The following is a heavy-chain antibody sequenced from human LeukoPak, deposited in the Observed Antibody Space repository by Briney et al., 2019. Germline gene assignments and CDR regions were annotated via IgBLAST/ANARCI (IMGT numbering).Heavy chain of an antibody. J-gene: IGHJ6*03. CDR3: ARVKDPGGYYYYYYMDV. CDR2: INHSGST. D-gene: IGHD3-16*01. V-gene: IGHV4-34*01. Sequence: PSETLSLTCAVSGGSISSGGYSWSWIRQPPGKGLEWIGEINHSGSTNYNPSLKSRVTISVDTSKNQFSLKLSSVTAADTAVYYCARVKDPGGYYYYYYMDVWGKGTTVTVSS. CDR1: GGSISSGGYS.